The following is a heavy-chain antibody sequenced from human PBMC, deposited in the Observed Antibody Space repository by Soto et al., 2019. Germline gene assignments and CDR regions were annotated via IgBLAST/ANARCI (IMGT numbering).Heavy chain of an antibody. Sequence: PGGSLRLSCAASGFTFSSYWMHWVRQAPGKGLVWVSRINSDGSSTSYADSVKGRFTISRDNSKNTLYLQMNSLRAEDTAVYYCANTESDDYSNPVDYCGEGTLVTLSS. CDR1: GFTFSSYW. J-gene: IGHJ4*02. D-gene: IGHD4-4*01. CDR3: ANTESDDYSNPVDY. CDR2: INSDGSST. V-gene: IGHV3-74*01.